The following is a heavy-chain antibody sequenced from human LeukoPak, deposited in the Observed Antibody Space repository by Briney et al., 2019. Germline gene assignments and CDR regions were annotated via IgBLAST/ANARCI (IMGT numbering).Heavy chain of an antibody. Sequence: ASVNVSCKASGYTFTGYYMHWVRQAPGQGLEWMGCINANSGGTNYAQKFQGRVTMTRDTSISTAYMELSKLRSDDTAVYYCARSSRYDIWTGYPYWGQGTLVTVSP. CDR2: INANSGGT. CDR1: GYTFTGYY. CDR3: ARSSRYDIWTGYPY. V-gene: IGHV1-2*02. J-gene: IGHJ4*02. D-gene: IGHD3-9*01.